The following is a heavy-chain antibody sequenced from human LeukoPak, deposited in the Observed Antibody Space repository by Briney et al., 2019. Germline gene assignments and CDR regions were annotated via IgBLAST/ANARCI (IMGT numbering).Heavy chain of an antibody. Sequence: PGGSLRLSCAASGFTFEDYAMHWVRQAPGKGLEWVSGISWNSGRIGYADSVKGRFTISRDNAKNSLYLQMNSLRAEDTALYYCAKETDYDLLTGYSTPLDYWGQGTLVTVSS. CDR3: AKETDYDLLTGYSTPLDY. D-gene: IGHD3-9*01. CDR2: ISWNSGRI. V-gene: IGHV3-9*01. J-gene: IGHJ4*02. CDR1: GFTFEDYA.